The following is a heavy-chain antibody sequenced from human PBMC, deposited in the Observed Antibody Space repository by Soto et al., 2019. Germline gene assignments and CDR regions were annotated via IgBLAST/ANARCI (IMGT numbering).Heavy chain of an antibody. J-gene: IGHJ3*02. D-gene: IGHD3-3*01. CDR2: IKQDGSEK. V-gene: IGHV3-7*01. CDR1: GFTFSSYW. Sequence: GGSLRLSCAASGFTFSSYWMSWVRQAPGKGLAWVANIKQDGSEKYYVDSVKGRFTISRDNAKNSLYLQMNSLRAEDTAVYYCARDGSGDSDAFDIWGQGTMVTVSS. CDR3: ARDGSGDSDAFDI.